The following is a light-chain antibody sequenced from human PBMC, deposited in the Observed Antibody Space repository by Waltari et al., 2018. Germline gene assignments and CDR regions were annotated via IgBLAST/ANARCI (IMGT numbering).Light chain of an antibody. CDR1: HSVLYTSNHKNY. V-gene: IGKV4-1*01. CDR3: QQYYNTPFT. CDR2: WAS. J-gene: IGKJ3*01. Sequence: DIVMTQSPDFLAVSLGERATINCTSSHSVLYTSNHKNYLAWYQQKPGHPPKLLIYWASTRESGVPDRFSGRGSGTNFTLTISGLQAEDVALYYCQQYYNTPFTFGPGTKLDIK.